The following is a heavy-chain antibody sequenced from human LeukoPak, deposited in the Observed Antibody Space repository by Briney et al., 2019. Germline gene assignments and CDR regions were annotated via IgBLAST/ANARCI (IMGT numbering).Heavy chain of an antibody. CDR2: IDNSGST. CDR1: GGSISSSY. D-gene: IGHD2-2*01. CDR3: ARQKCTSTSCLTKNAFDI. J-gene: IGHJ3*02. V-gene: IGHV4-59*08. Sequence: SQTLSLTCTVSGGSISSSYWSWVRQPPGKGLEWIGYIDNSGSTNYNPSLKSRVTISVDTSKNQFSLDLSSVTAADTAVYYCARQKCTSTSCLTKNAFDIWGQGTMVTVS.